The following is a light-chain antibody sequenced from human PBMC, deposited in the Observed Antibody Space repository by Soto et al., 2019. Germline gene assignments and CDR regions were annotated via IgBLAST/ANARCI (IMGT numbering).Light chain of an antibody. CDR3: QQYGSSPLT. Sequence: VFPQSPGTLSLSQGERATLSCRASQTVSSNYLAWYQQKPGQAPRLLIYSASTRATGIPDRFSGSGSGTDFTLTISRLEPEDFAVYYCQQYGSSPLTFGGGTKLHIK. V-gene: IGKV3-20*01. CDR1: QTVSSNY. J-gene: IGKJ4*01. CDR2: SAS.